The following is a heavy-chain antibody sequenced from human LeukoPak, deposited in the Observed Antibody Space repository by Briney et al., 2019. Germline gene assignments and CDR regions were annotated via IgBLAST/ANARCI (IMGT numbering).Heavy chain of an antibody. CDR2: IYYSGST. D-gene: IGHD5-18*01. V-gene: IGHV4-39*01. Sequence: KASETLSLTCTVSGGSISSSSYYWGWIRQPPGKGLEWIGSIYYSGSTYYNPSLKSRVTISVDTSKNQFSLKLSSVTAADTAVYYCARCGYSYALDYWGQGTLVTVSS. J-gene: IGHJ4*02. CDR1: GGSISSSSYY. CDR3: ARCGYSYALDY.